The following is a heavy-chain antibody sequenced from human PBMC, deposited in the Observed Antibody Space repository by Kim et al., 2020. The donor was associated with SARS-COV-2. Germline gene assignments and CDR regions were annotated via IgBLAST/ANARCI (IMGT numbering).Heavy chain of an antibody. CDR3: ARELRFLEWLYYYYGMDV. CDR1: GFTFSSYS. V-gene: IGHV3-21*01. Sequence: GGSLRLSCAASGFTFSSYSMNWVRQAPGKGLEWVSSISSSSSYIYYADSVKGRFTISRDNAKNSLYLKMNSLRAEDTAVYYCARELRFLEWLYYYYGMDVWGQGTTVTVSS. D-gene: IGHD3-3*01. J-gene: IGHJ6*02. CDR2: ISSSSSYI.